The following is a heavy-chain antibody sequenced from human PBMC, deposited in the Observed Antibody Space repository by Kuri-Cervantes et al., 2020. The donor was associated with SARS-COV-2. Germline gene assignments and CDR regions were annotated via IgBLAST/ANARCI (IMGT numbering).Heavy chain of an antibody. CDR1: GFTFSSYA. CDR2: ISYDGSNK. D-gene: IGHD6-6*01. Sequence: GGSLRLSCAASGFTFSSYAMHWVRQAPGKGLEWVAVISYDGSNKYYADSVKGRFTISRDNAKNSLYLQMNSLRAEDTAVYYCARGAKEELVPQLAEYFQHWGQGTLVTVSS. CDR3: ARGAKEELVPQLAEYFQH. J-gene: IGHJ1*01. V-gene: IGHV3-30*07.